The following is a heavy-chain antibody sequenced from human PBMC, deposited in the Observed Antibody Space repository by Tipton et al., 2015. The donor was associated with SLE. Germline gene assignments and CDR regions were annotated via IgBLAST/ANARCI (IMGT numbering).Heavy chain of an antibody. CDR3: ARSPIQLWLARYFDY. J-gene: IGHJ4*02. CDR1: GFTFSSYE. Sequence: SLRLSCAASGFTFSSYEMNWVRQAPGKGLESVAYISSSGYAIYYADSVKGRFTISRDNANNSLYLQMNSLRAEDTAVYYCARSPIQLWLARYFDYWGQGTQVTVSS. D-gene: IGHD5-18*01. CDR2: ISSSGYAI. V-gene: IGHV3-48*03.